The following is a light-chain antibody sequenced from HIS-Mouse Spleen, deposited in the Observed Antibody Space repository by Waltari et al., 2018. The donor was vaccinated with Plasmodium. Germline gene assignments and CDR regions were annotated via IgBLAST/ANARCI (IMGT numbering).Light chain of an antibody. CDR3: QAWDSSTAWV. J-gene: IGLJ2*01. CDR2: QDS. CDR1: KLGDKY. V-gene: IGLV3-1*01. Sequence: SYELTQPPSVSVSPGQTASITCSGDKLGDKYACWYQQKPGQSPVLVIYQDSKRPSGFPERVSGSNSGNTATLTISGTQAMDEADYYCQAWDSSTAWVFGGGTKLTVL.